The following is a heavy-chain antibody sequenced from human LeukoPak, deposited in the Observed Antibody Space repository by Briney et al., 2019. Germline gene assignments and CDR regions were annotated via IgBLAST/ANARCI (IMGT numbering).Heavy chain of an antibody. Sequence: GGSLRLSCAASGFTFRSYGMSWVRQAPGKGLEWVSGISGSGGSTYYADSVKGRFTISRDNAKNSLYLQMNSLRAEDTAVYYCARGSTVTTSYYYYYYYMDVWGKGTTVTVSS. CDR2: ISGSGGST. V-gene: IGHV3-23*01. CDR1: GFTFRSYG. CDR3: ARGSTVTTSYYYYYYYMDV. J-gene: IGHJ6*03. D-gene: IGHD4-17*01.